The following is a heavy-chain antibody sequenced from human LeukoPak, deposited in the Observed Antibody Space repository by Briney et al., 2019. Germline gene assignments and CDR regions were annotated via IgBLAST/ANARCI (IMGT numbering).Heavy chain of an antibody. CDR2: INPNSGGT. V-gene: IGHV1-2*02. D-gene: IGHD3-10*01. CDR1: GYTFTGYY. CDR3: ARGQRNYGSGSYLGNWFDP. J-gene: IGHJ5*02. Sequence: SVKVSCKASGYTFTGYYMHWVRQAPGQGLEWMGWINPNSGGTNYAQKFQGRVTMTRDTSISTAYMELSRLRSDDTAVYYCARGQRNYGSGSYLGNWFDPWGQGTLVTVSS.